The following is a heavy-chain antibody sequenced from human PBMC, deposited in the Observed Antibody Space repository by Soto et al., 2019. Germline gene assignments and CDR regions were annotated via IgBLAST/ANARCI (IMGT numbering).Heavy chain of an antibody. Sequence: SETLSLTCTVSGVSIISSSYYWVLIRQPPGKGLEWIGSIYYSGSTYYNPSLKSRVTISVDTSKNQFSLKLSSVTAADTAVYYCAIALTKFIDRGVIFGYWGKGNLVTVYS. CDR2: IYYSGST. J-gene: IGHJ4*02. V-gene: IGHV4-39*01. CDR1: GVSIISSSYY. D-gene: IGHD3-10*01. CDR3: AIALTKFIDRGVIFGY.